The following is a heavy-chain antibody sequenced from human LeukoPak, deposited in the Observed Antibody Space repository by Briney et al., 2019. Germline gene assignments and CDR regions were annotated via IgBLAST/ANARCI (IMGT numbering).Heavy chain of an antibody. CDR1: GGSISGYY. Sequence: RPAETLSLTCTVSGGSISGYYWSWIRQPPGKGLEWIGYVYYTGITNYNPSLKSRVTISVDTSKNQFSLKLSSVTAADTAVYYCARHAVLASSGYYHLDCWGQGTLVTVSS. CDR2: VYYTGIT. J-gene: IGHJ4*02. V-gene: IGHV4-59*08. CDR3: ARHAVLASSGYYHLDC. D-gene: IGHD3-22*01.